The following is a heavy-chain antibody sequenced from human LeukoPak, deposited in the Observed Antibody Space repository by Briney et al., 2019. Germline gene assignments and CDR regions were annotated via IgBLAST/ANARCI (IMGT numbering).Heavy chain of an antibody. J-gene: IGHJ4*02. Sequence: PGRSLRLSCAASGFTFSSYGMHWVRQAPGKGLEWVAVIWYDGSNKYYADSVKGRFTISRDNSKNTLYLQMNSLRAEGTAVYYCAKGLSAAGGIDYWGQGTLVTVSS. CDR2: IWYDGSNK. V-gene: IGHV3-33*06. CDR3: AKGLSAAGGIDY. CDR1: GFTFSSYG. D-gene: IGHD6-13*01.